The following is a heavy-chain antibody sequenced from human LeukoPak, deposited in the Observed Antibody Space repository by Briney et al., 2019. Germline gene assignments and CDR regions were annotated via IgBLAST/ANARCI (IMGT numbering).Heavy chain of an antibody. J-gene: IGHJ5*02. CDR2: IIPIFGTV. CDR3: AKRNYDFWSGRPNWFDP. CDR1: EGTFSSYA. D-gene: IGHD3-3*01. Sequence: SVKVSCKASEGTFSSYAISWVRQAPGQGLEWMGGIIPIFGTVNYAQKFQGRVTITADESTSTAYMELSSLRSEDTAVYYCAKRNYDFWSGRPNWFDPWGQGTLVTVSS. V-gene: IGHV1-69*01.